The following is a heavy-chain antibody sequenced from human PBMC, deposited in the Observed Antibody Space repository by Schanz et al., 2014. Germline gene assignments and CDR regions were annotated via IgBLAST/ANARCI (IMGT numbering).Heavy chain of an antibody. CDR3: ARGLVRYFAY. CDR1: GYTFTGYY. V-gene: IGHV1-2*06. CDR2: INPNSGAT. J-gene: IGHJ4*02. D-gene: IGHD2-8*02. Sequence: QVPLVQSGAEVKKPGASVKVSCPASGYTFTGYYMHWVRQAPGQGLEWMGQINPNSGATIYAQNFQGRVTMTRDTSISTAYMELSRLRSDDTAVYYCARGLVRYFAYWGQGTLVTVSS.